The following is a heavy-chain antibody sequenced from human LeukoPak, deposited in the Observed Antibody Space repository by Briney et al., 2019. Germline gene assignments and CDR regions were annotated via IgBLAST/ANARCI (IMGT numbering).Heavy chain of an antibody. J-gene: IGHJ4*02. Sequence: GGSLRLSCAASGFTLRSYSMSWVRQAPGKGLEWVSSINWGSNHIYYADAVQGRFTISRDNAKKSLYLQMNSLRAEDTAIYYCARDNSGWSRDYWGQGTLVTVSS. D-gene: IGHD6-19*01. CDR3: ARDNSGWSRDY. CDR2: INWGSNHI. CDR1: GFTLRSYS. V-gene: IGHV3-21*01.